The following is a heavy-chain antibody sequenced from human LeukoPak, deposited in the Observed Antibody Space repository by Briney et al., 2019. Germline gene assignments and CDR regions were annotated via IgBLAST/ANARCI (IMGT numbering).Heavy chain of an antibody. D-gene: IGHD3-10*01. CDR1: GFTVSSSY. CDR3: ARDREGSAFDI. J-gene: IGHJ3*02. CDR2: IYSGGST. Sequence: GGSLRLSCAASGFTVSSSYMSWVRQAPGKGLEWVSVIYSGGSTYYADSVKGRFTISRDNSKNTLYLQMNSLRAEDTAVYYCARDREGSAFDIWGQGTMVTVSS. V-gene: IGHV3-53*01.